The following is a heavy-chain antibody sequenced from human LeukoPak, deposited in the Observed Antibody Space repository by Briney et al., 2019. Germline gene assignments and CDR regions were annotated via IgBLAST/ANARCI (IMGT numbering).Heavy chain of an antibody. V-gene: IGHV3-74*01. CDR1: GFTFRSYW. Sequence: GGSLRLSCAASGFTFRSYWMHWVRQAPGKGLVWVSRINGDGSSTNYADSVKGRFTISRDSAKNTLYLQMNSLRAEDTAVYYCARDLVRGVIDYWGQGTLVTVSS. D-gene: IGHD3-10*01. CDR2: INGDGSST. J-gene: IGHJ4*02. CDR3: ARDLVRGVIDY.